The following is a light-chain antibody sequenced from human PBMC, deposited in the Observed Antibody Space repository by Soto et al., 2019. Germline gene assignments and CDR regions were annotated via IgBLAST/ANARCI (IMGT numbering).Light chain of an antibody. CDR2: GAS. V-gene: IGKV3-15*01. CDR3: QQDNHRPW. CDR1: QTVSSRF. Sequence: IVLTQSPGTLSLSPGERDTLSCRASQTVSSRFFAWYQQKPGQAPRLLIYGASTRATGIPARLSGSGSGTEFTLTISSIQSEDFAVYYCQQDNHRPWFGQGTKVDI. J-gene: IGKJ1*01.